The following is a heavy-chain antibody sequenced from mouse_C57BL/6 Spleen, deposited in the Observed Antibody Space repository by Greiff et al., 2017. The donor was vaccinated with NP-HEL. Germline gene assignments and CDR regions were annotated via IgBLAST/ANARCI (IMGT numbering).Heavy chain of an antibody. CDR3: ANGSSPLWYFDV. CDR2: INPNNGGT. V-gene: IGHV1-26*01. D-gene: IGHD1-1*01. Sequence: EVQLQQSGPELVKPGASVKISCKASGYTFTDYYMNWVKQSHGKSLEWIGDINPNNGGTSYNQKFKGKATLTVDKSSSTAYMELRSLTSEDSAVYYCANGSSPLWYFDVWGTGTTVTVSS. CDR1: GYTFTDYY. J-gene: IGHJ1*03.